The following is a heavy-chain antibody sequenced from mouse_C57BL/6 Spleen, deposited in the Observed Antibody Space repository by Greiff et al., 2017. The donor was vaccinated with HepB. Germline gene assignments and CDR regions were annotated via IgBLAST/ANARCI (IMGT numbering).Heavy chain of an antibody. CDR2: INPSSGYT. CDR3: ARSGDSYAMDY. V-gene: IGHV1-7*01. Sequence: QVQLQQPGAELVRPGSSVKLSCKASGYTFTSYWMHWLKQRPGQGLEWIGYINPSSGYTKYNQKFKDKATLTADKSSSTAYMQLSSLTYEDSAVYYCARSGDSYAMDYWGQGTSVTVSS. J-gene: IGHJ4*01. D-gene: IGHD3-2*02. CDR1: GYTFTSYW.